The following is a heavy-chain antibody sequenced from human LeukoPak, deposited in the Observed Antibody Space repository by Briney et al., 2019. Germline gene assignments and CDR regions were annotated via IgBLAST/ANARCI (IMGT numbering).Heavy chain of an antibody. Sequence: PGGSLRLPCAASGFSFNTYAMSWVRQAPGKGLEWVSAISNTGGSTYYADSVKGRFTISRDNSKDTLYLQMNSLRAEDTAVYYCARGRAYDFWSGYYSGDAFDIWGQGTMVTVSS. V-gene: IGHV3-23*01. CDR3: ARGRAYDFWSGYYSGDAFDI. J-gene: IGHJ3*02. CDR2: ISNTGGST. D-gene: IGHD3-3*01. CDR1: GFSFNTYA.